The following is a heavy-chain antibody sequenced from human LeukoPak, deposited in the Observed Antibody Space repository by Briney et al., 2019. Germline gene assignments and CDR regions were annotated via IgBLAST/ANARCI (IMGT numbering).Heavy chain of an antibody. CDR2: INPGGGST. J-gene: IGHJ6*03. Sequence: ASVKVSCKASGYTFTSYYMHWVRQAPGQGLEWMGIINPGGGSTSYAQKFQGRVTMTTDTSTSTAYMELRSLRSDDTAVYYCARVHGDYALGIYYYYMDVWGKGTTVTISS. CDR3: ARVHGDYALGIYYYYMDV. CDR1: GYTFTSYY. V-gene: IGHV1-46*01. D-gene: IGHD4-17*01.